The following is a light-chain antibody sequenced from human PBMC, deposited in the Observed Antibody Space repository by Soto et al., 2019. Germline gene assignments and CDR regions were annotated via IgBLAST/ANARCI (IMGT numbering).Light chain of an antibody. J-gene: IGKJ4*01. CDR3: QQYGSSPALT. V-gene: IGKV3-20*01. Sequence: EIVLTQSPATLSLSPGERATLSCRASQSVSSYLAWYQQKPGQAPRLLIYGASSRATGIPDRFSGSGSGTDFTLTISRLEPEDFAVYYGQQYGSSPALTVGGGTKVEIK. CDR2: GAS. CDR1: QSVSSY.